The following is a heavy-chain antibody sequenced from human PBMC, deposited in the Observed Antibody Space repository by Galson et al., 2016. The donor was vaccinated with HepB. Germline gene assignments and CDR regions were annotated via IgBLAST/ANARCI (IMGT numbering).Heavy chain of an antibody. CDR3: VREPVSGWAPFDY. V-gene: IGHV1-3*04. Sequence: SCKASVQTFTKYPLNWVCQPRGPSPEWMGWVSTGNHETKYAQNFQGRATCTKHTSASTAYMDLNSLRSEATAGYYCVREPVSGWAPFDYWGQGTLVTVSS. J-gene: IGHJ4*02. CDR1: VQTFTKYP. D-gene: IGHD6-19*01. CDR2: VSTGNHET.